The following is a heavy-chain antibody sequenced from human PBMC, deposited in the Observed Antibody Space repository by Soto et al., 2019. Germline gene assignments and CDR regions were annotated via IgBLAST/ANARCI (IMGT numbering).Heavy chain of an antibody. CDR3: AKDHRYYYDSSGYFDY. Sequence: PGGSLRLSCAASGFTFSSYGMHWVRQAPGKGLEWVAVISYDGSNKYYADSVKGRFTISRDNSKNTLYLQMNSLRAEDTAVYYCAKDHRYYYDSSGYFDYWGQGTLVTVSS. CDR2: ISYDGSNK. CDR1: GFTFSSYG. V-gene: IGHV3-30*18. J-gene: IGHJ4*02. D-gene: IGHD3-22*01.